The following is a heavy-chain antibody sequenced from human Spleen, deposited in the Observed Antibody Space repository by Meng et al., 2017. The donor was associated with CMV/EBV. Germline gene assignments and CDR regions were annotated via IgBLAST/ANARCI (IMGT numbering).Heavy chain of an antibody. J-gene: IGHJ5*01. V-gene: IGHV3-74*03. CDR1: VFTFSDYW. D-gene: IGHD1-14*01. CDR2: IDTDGTVT. Sequence: EVQLVESGXGLVRPGGSLRLSCADSVFTFSDYWMHWVRQSPGEGPVWVSRIDTDGTVTSYAESVRGRFTISRDNSKKTLYLQMNDLRAGDSGVYYCVRDLVGNRDSWGHGTLVTVSS. CDR3: VRDLVGNRDS.